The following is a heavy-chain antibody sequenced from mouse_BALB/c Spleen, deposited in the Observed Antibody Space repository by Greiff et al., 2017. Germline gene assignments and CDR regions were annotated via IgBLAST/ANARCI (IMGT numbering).Heavy chain of an antibody. V-gene: IGHV1-54*01. D-gene: IGHD2-14*01. CDR3: ARSGRYDGYFDV. Sequence: VKLMESGAELVRPGTSVKVSCKASGYAFTNYLIEWVKQRPGQGLEWIGVINPGSGGTNYNEKFKGKATLTADKSSSTAYMQLSSLTSDDSAVYFCARSGRYDGYFDVWGAGTTVTVSS. J-gene: IGHJ1*01. CDR2: INPGSGGT. CDR1: GYAFTNYL.